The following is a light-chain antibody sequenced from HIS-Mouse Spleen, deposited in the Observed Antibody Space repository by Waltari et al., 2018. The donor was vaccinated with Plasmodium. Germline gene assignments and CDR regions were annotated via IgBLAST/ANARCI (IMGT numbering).Light chain of an antibody. CDR3: SSYAGSNNVV. Sequence: QSALTQPPSASGSPGQSVTISCTGTSSDVGGYNYVSWYQQHPGKAPKRRIYEVSKRAAGVPDCWSGSKSGNTASLTVSGLQAEDEADYYCSSYAGSNNVVFGGGTKLTVL. V-gene: IGLV2-8*01. CDR2: EVS. J-gene: IGLJ2*01. CDR1: SSDVGGYNY.